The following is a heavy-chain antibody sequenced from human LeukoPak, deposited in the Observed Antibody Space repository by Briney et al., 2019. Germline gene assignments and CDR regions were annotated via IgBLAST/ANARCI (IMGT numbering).Heavy chain of an antibody. CDR1: GYTFTSSD. CDR3: ARGQNDNGVSSRWYYYGMDV. CDR2: MNPNTGNT. D-gene: IGHD6-13*01. V-gene: IGHV1-8*01. J-gene: IGHJ6*02. Sequence: ASVKVSCKASGYTFTSSDINWVRQATGQGREWMGWMNPNTGNTEYAQKFQCRVTMTSNNSISTAYMELSSLRSEDTAVYYCARGQNDNGVSSRWYYYGMDVWGQGTTVTVSS.